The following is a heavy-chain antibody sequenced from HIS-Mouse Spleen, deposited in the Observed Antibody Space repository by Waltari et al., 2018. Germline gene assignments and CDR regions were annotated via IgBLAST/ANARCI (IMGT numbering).Heavy chain of an antibody. CDR1: GGSISSSSYY. V-gene: IGHV4-39*07. D-gene: IGHD2-2*01. CDR2: IYYSGTT. CDR3: ARVLGSPAAIVGRYFDY. Sequence: QLQLQESGPGLVKPSETLSLTCTVSGGSISSSSYYWGWIRQPPGKGLEWDGSIYYSGTTCQNPALKSGVTISVDTSTNQFSLKRSSVTAADTAVYYCARVLGSPAAIVGRYFDYWGQGTLVTVSS. J-gene: IGHJ4*02.